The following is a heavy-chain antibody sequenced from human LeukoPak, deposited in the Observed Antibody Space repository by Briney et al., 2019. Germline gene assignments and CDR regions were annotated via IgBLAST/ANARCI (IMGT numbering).Heavy chain of an antibody. CDR1: GGSISSYY. Sequence: SETLSLTCTVSGGSISSYYWSWIRQPPGKGLESIGYIYYTGSTNSNPPLKSRVTISVDRSKNQFSLNLTSVTAADTAVYYCARLHDYGDYRGAFDIWGQGTMVTVSS. J-gene: IGHJ3*02. D-gene: IGHD4-17*01. CDR2: IYYTGST. V-gene: IGHV4-59*01. CDR3: ARLHDYGDYRGAFDI.